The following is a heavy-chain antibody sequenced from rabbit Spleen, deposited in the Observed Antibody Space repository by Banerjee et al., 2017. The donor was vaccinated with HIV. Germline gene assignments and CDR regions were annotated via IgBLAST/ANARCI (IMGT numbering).Heavy chain of an antibody. CDR2: INTATGKA. J-gene: IGHJ6*01. D-gene: IGHD4-2*01. CDR1: GFSFSDRDV. V-gene: IGHV1S45*01. Sequence: QEQLEESGGGLVKPEGSLTLTCKASGFSFSDRDVMCWVRQAPGKGLEWIACINTATGKAVYASWAKGRFTFSKTSSTTVTLQMTSLTAADTATYFCARGGYGGHIYAMGLWGPGTLVTVS. CDR3: ARGGYGGHIYAMGL.